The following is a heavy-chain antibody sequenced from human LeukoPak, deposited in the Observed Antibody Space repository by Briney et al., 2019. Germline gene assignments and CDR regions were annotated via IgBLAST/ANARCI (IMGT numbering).Heavy chain of an antibody. CDR1: GGSISSYY. Sequence: PSETLSLTCTVSGGSISSYYWSWIRQPPGKGLEWIGYIYYSGSTNYNPSLKSRVTISVDTSKNQFSLKLSSVTAADTAVYYCARRYVGVRGVMEDCWGQGTLVTVSS. J-gene: IGHJ4*02. CDR2: IYYSGST. V-gene: IGHV4-59*08. D-gene: IGHD3-10*01. CDR3: ARRYVGVRGVMEDC.